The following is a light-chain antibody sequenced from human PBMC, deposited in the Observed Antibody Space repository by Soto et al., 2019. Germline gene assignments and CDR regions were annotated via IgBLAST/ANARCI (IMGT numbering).Light chain of an antibody. J-gene: IGKJ1*01. Sequence: DIQMTQSPSSLSASVGDRVTITCRASQNIRSYLNWYQQKPGKAPKLLIYAESTLQSGVPSRFSGSGSGTNFTLTIRSLQPEDFATYYCLQSYNTPRTFGQGTKVEIK. CDR3: LQSYNTPRT. CDR1: QNIRSY. V-gene: IGKV1-39*01. CDR2: AES.